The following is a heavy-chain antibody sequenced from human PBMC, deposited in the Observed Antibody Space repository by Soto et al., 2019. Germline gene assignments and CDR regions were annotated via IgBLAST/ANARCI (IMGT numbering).Heavy chain of an antibody. J-gene: IGHJ3*02. CDR3: ASGTDI. Sequence: GGSLRLSCAASGFTFRSYSMNWVRQAPVNGLEFVSSISSIISYINYADSVKGRFTVSRYNAKNSLYLQMNSLRDEDTALYYFASGTDIWCQGTMLTVS. D-gene: IGHD1-26*01. CDR1: GFTFRSYS. CDR2: ISSIISYI. V-gene: IGHV3-21*01.